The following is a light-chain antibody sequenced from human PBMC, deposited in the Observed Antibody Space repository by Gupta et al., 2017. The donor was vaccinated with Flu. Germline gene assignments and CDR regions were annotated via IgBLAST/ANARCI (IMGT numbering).Light chain of an antibody. Sequence: GERATPSCRASQSVSSSYLAWYQQKPGQAPRLLIYGASIRATVIPDRFSGSGSGTDFTLTISRLEPEDFGVYYCQQYSSSFLGPGTKVDIK. J-gene: IGKJ3*01. CDR3: QQYSSSF. CDR2: GAS. CDR1: QSVSSSY. V-gene: IGKV3-20*01.